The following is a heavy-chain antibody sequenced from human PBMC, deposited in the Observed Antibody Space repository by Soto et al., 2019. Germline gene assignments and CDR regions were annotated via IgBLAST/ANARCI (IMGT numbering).Heavy chain of an antibody. Sequence: GGSLRLSCEASGFTFSGFDMHWVRQPTGKGLERVSTIGTAGATYYAVSVKGRFTISRDNAKNSLSLQMNSLRAGDTVVYLWAGGQEVGAHFCYSRGQGSQFTVAS. CDR3: AGGQEVGAHFCYS. J-gene: IGHJ5*01. CDR1: GFTFSGFD. D-gene: IGHD2-15*01. V-gene: IGHV3-13*01. CDR2: IGTAGAT.